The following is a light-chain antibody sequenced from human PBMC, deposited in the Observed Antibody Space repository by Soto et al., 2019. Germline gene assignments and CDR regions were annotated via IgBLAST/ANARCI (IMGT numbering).Light chain of an antibody. V-gene: IGKV1-39*01. J-gene: IGKJ5*01. CDR3: HQSYDIPT. CDR1: QNINSY. CDR2: AAS. Sequence: IHMTQSPSSLSASVLDIVTITFLARQNINSYLNWYQQKPGKAPKLLIYAASSLQSGVPSRFSGSGSGTDFTLTVSSLQTEDFATYYCHQSYDIPTFGQGTRLEI.